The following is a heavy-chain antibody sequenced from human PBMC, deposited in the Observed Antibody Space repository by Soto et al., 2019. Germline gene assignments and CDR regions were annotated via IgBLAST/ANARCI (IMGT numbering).Heavy chain of an antibody. J-gene: IGHJ5*02. V-gene: IGHV1-69*13. CDR1: GGTFSSYA. Sequence: ASVKVSCKASGGTFSSYAISWVRQAPGQGLEWMGGIIPIFGTANYAQKFQGRVTITADESTSTAYMELSSLRSEDTAVYYCARDGDMITFGGVISNWFDPWGQGTLVTVSS. CDR3: ARDGDMITFGGVISNWFDP. D-gene: IGHD3-16*02. CDR2: IIPIFGTA.